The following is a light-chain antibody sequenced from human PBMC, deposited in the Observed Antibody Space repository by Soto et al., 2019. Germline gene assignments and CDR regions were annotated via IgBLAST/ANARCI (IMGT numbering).Light chain of an antibody. Sequence: QSVLTQPRSVSGSPGQSVTISCTGTSSDVGGYNYVSWYQQHPGKAPKLMIYDVSKRPSGVPDRFSGSKSGNTASLTISGLQAEEEADYYCFSYAGSYTSVFGTGTKLTVL. V-gene: IGLV2-11*01. CDR3: FSYAGSYTSV. J-gene: IGLJ1*01. CDR2: DVS. CDR1: SSDVGGYNY.